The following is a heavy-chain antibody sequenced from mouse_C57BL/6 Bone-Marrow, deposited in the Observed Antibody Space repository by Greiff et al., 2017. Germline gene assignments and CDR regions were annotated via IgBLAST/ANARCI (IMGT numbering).Heavy chain of an antibody. V-gene: IGHV5-6*01. CDR3: ARKNWDYCDY. J-gene: IGHJ2*01. CDR1: GFTFSSYG. CDR2: ISSGGSCT. Sequence: EVQLVESGGDLVKPGGSLKLSCAASGFTFSSYGMSWVRQTPDQRLEWVAAISSGGSCTYYPDSVKGRFTISRDNAKNTLYLQMSSLKSEDTAMYYCARKNWDYCDYWGQGTTLTDSS. D-gene: IGHD4-1*01.